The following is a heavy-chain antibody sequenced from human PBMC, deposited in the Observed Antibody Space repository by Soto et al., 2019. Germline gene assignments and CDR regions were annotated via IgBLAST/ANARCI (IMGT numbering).Heavy chain of an antibody. CDR1: GFTFTSSA. D-gene: IGHD3-22*01. J-gene: IGHJ4*02. V-gene: IGHV1-58*01. CDR2: IVVGSGNT. Sequence: EASVKVSCKASGFTFTSSAVQWVRQARGQRLEWIGWIVVGSGNTNYAQKFQERVTITRDMSTSTAYMELSSLRSEDTAVYYCAEEEPYYDSSGYYYWGQGTLVTVSS. CDR3: AEEEPYYDSSGYYY.